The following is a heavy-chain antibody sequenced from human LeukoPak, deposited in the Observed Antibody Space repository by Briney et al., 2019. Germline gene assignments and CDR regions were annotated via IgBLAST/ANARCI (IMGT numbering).Heavy chain of an antibody. CDR1: GGTFSSYA. V-gene: IGHV1-69*05. CDR2: IIPIFGTA. Sequence: GASVKVSCKASGGTFSSYAISWVRQAPGQGLEWMGGIIPIFGTANYSQKFQGRVTITTDESTSTAYMELSSLRSEDTAVYYCARLAQWEPNDYWGQGTLVTVSS. CDR3: ARLAQWEPNDY. J-gene: IGHJ4*02. D-gene: IGHD1-26*01.